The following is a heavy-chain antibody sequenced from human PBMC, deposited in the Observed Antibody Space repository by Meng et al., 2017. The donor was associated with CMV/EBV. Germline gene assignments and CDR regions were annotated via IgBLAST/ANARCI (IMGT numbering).Heavy chain of an antibody. J-gene: IGHJ4*02. D-gene: IGHD7-27*01. CDR3: ARNKNWGPDY. Sequence: ASVKVSCKASGYTFTDHYFHWVRQAPGQGLEWMGWIHPQSGVTNYAQKFQARVTLTRDTSINTGYMKLSRLTSDDTAVYYCARNKNWGPDYWGQGTLVTVSS. V-gene: IGHV1-2*02. CDR1: GYTFTDHY. CDR2: IHPQSGVT.